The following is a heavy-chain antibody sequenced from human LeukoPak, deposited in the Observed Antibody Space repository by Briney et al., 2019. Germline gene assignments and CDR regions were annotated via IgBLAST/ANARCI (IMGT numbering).Heavy chain of an antibody. J-gene: IGHJ5*02. CDR1: GGSISSGGYS. CDR3: ARVNYYGSGSNWFDP. CDR2: IYHSGST. D-gene: IGHD3-10*01. Sequence: SQTLSLTCAVSGGSISSGGYSWSWIRQPPGKGLEWIGYIYHSGSTYYNPSLKSRVTISVDRFKNQFSLKLSSVTAADTAVYYCARVNYYGSGSNWFDPWGQGTLVTVSS. V-gene: IGHV4-30-2*01.